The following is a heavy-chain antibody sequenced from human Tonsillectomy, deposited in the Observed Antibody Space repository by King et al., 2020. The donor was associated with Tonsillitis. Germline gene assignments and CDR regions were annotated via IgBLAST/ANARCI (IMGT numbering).Heavy chain of an antibody. V-gene: IGHV3-9*01. J-gene: IGHJ6*02. CDR3: GKDISPGVMDL. Sequence: VQLVESGGDLVQPGGSLRLSCAASGLTLDKYAMHWVRQPPGKGLEWVSAISFASDRIGYADSVKGRFTISRDNVKNSVYLEMNSLRAEDTALYYCGKDISPGVMDLWGQGTTVTVSS. D-gene: IGHD7-27*01. CDR2: ISFASDRI. CDR1: GLTLDKYA.